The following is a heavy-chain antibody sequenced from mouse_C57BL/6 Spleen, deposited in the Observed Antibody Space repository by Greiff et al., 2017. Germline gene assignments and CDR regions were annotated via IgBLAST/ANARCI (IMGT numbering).Heavy chain of an antibody. V-gene: IGHV6-3*01. CDR3: TVGLLYAMDY. CDR1: GFTFSNYW. D-gene: IGHD2-10*01. Sequence: EVMLVESGGGLVQPGGSMKLSCVASGFTFSNYWMNWVRQSPEKGLEWVAQIRLKSDNYATHYAESVKGRFTISRDDSKSSVYLQMNNLRAEDTGIYYCTVGLLYAMDYWGQGTSVTVSS. CDR2: IRLKSDNYAT. J-gene: IGHJ4*01.